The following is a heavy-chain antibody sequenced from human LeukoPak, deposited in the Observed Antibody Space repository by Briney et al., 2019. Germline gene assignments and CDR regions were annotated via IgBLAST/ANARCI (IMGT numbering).Heavy chain of an antibody. CDR2: ISSSATNI. J-gene: IGHJ1*01. D-gene: IGHD3-22*01. CDR1: GFTLRDYY. Sequence: PGGALRLSCAASGFTLRDYYMSWMRQAPGEGVEGFLYISSSATNIQYADSVKGRFTISRDNAKNSLYLQMNSLRAEDTAFYYCARVDFYYDSSGYVGEYFQHWGQGTLVTVSS. V-gene: IGHV3-11*01. CDR3: ARVDFYYDSSGYVGEYFQH.